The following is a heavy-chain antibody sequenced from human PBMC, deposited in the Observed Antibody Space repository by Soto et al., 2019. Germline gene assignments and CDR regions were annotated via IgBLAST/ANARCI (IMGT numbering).Heavy chain of an antibody. Sequence: SETLSLTCTVSGGSLRSYYWTWIRQPPGKGLEWIGYIYHSGDTNYNPPLKSRVTISVDTSKNQFSLKLTSVTAADTGVYYCARASYPYRGYYYMDVWGEGTTVTVSS. V-gene: IGHV4-59*01. CDR1: GGSLRSYY. CDR2: IYHSGDT. J-gene: IGHJ6*03. D-gene: IGHD2-2*02. CDR3: ARASYPYRGYYYMDV.